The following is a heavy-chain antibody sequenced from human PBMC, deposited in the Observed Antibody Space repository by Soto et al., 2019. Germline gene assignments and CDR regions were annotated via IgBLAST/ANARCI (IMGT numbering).Heavy chain of an antibody. CDR1: GFPFSSYA. Sequence: PGGSLRLSCAASGFPFSSYAMSWVLQAPGKGLEWVSAISGSGGSTYYADSVKGRFTISRDNSKNTLYLQMNSLRAEDTAVYYCAKDPTYCSSTSCPNAALDIWGQGTMVTVSS. V-gene: IGHV3-23*01. J-gene: IGHJ3*02. D-gene: IGHD2-2*01. CDR3: AKDPTYCSSTSCPNAALDI. CDR2: ISGSGGST.